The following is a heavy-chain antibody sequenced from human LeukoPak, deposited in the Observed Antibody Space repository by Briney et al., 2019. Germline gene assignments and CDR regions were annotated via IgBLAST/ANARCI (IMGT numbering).Heavy chain of an antibody. CDR3: ARVRGSHGSRIFYY. Sequence: GASVKVPCKASGYTFSAYGITWVRQAPGQGLEWMGIINPSGGSTSYAQKFQGRVTMTRDTSTSTVYMELSSLRSEDTAVYYCARVRGSHGSRIFYYWGQGTLVTVSS. V-gene: IGHV1-46*01. CDR2: INPSGGST. D-gene: IGHD1-26*01. CDR1: GYTFSAYG. J-gene: IGHJ4*02.